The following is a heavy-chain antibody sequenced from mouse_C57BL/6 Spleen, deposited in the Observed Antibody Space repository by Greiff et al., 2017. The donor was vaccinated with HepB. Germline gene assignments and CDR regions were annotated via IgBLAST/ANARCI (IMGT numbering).Heavy chain of an antibody. CDR1: GYAFSSYW. J-gene: IGHJ2*01. CDR3: ASYYYGSSLDY. V-gene: IGHV1-80*01. Sequence: VKLVESGAELVKPGASVKISCKASGYAFSSYWMNWVKQRPGKGLEWIGQIYPEDGDTNYNGKFKGKATLTADKSSSTAYMQLSSLTSEDSAVYFCASYYYGSSLDYWGQGTTLTVSS. D-gene: IGHD1-1*01. CDR2: IYPEDGDT.